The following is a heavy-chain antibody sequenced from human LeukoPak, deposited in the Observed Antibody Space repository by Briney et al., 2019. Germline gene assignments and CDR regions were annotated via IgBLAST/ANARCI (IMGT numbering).Heavy chain of an antibody. D-gene: IGHD3-10*01. CDR2: ISGSGGST. V-gene: IGHV3-23*01. Sequence: GKSLRLSCAAPGFTFSSYAMSWVRQAPGKGLEWVSAISGSGGSTYYADSVKGRFTISRDNSKNTLYLQMNSLRAEDTAVYYCAKDRGVHYYGSERGLFNWFDPWGQGTLVTVSS. CDR1: GFTFSSYA. CDR3: AKDRGVHYYGSERGLFNWFDP. J-gene: IGHJ5*02.